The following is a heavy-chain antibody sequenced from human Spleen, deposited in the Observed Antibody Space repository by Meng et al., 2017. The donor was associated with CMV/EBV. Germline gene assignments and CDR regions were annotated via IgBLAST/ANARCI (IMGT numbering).Heavy chain of an antibody. CDR3: TTDGTYYYYYGMDV. V-gene: IGHV3-15*01. CDR1: GFTFSSYA. Sequence: GESLKISCAASGFTFSSYAMSWVRQAPGKGLEWVGRIKSKTDGGTTDYAAPVKGRLTISRDDSKNTLYLQMNSLKTEDTAVYYCTTDGTYYYYYGMDVWGQGTTVTVSS. CDR2: IKSKTDGGTT. J-gene: IGHJ6*02.